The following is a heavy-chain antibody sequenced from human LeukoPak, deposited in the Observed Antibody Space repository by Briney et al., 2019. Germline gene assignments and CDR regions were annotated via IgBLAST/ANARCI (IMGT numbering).Heavy chain of an antibody. Sequence: GGSLTLSCAASGFTFSSYGMNWVRQAPGKGLEWISGISGGGGNTYYADSVKGRFTISRDNPQNTLYLQMSSLRAEDTAVYYCARGQEMTTLSFDYWGQGTLVTVSS. V-gene: IGHV3-23*01. CDR3: ARGQEMTTLSFDY. D-gene: IGHD5-24*01. J-gene: IGHJ4*02. CDR2: ISGGGGNT. CDR1: GFTFSSYG.